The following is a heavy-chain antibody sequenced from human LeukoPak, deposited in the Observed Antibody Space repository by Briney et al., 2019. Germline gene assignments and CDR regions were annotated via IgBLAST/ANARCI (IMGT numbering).Heavy chain of an antibody. Sequence: PGRSLRLSCAASGFIFSSYAMHWVRQAPGKGLEWVSAISGSGDSTYYADSVKGRFTISRDNSKNTLYLQMNSLRAEDTAVYYCAKGDIDSSGYYYPSPTPHYWGQGTLVTVSS. CDR1: GFIFSSYA. J-gene: IGHJ4*02. D-gene: IGHD3-22*01. V-gene: IGHV3-23*01. CDR3: AKGDIDSSGYYYPSPTPHY. CDR2: ISGSGDST.